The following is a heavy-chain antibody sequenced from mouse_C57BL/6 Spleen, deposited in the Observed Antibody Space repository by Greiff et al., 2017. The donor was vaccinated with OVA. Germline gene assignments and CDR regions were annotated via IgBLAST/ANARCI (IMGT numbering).Heavy chain of an antibody. CDR2: ISSGSSTI. CDR1: GFTFSDYG. D-gene: IGHD2-1*01. Sequence: EVKLMESGGLVKPGGSLKLSCAASGFTFSDYGMHWVRQAPEKGLEWVAYISSGSSTIYYADTVKGRFTISRDNAKNTLFLQMTSLRSEDTAMYYCERGGNYETWFAYWGQGTLVTVSA. V-gene: IGHV5-17*01. J-gene: IGHJ3*01. CDR3: ERGGNYETWFAY.